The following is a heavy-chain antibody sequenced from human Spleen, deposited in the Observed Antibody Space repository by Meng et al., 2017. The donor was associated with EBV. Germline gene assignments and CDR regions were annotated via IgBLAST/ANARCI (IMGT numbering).Heavy chain of an antibody. V-gene: IGHV3-21*06. CDR3: ARDESGDY. Sequence: VEVVEAGVCLVKTGVSRVSSCAAYGFTLSSYSMNWVRKAPGKGLEWVAYISSSNFYIYYADSVKGRFTISRDNTKNSLYLQMNRLRAEDTAMYYCARDESGDYWGQGTLVTVSS. D-gene: IGHD7-27*01. CDR2: ISSSNFYI. J-gene: IGHJ4*02. CDR1: GFTLSSYS.